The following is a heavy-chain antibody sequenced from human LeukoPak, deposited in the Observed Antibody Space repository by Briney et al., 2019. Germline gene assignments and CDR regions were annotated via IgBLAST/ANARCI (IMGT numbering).Heavy chain of an antibody. CDR2: ISAYNGNT. V-gene: IGHV1-18*01. J-gene: IGHJ5*02. CDR1: GYTFTSYG. CDR3: ARDLGLRGVTNWFDP. Sequence: ASVKVSCKASGYTFTSYGISWVRQAPGQGLEWMGWISAYNGNTNYAQKFQGRVTMTRDTSTSTVYMELSSLRSEDTAVYYCARDLGLRGVTNWFDPWGQGTLVTVSS. D-gene: IGHD3-10*01.